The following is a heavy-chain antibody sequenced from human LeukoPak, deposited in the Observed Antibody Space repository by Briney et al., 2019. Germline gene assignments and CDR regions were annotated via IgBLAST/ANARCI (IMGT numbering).Heavy chain of an antibody. CDR2: ISGSGGTT. V-gene: IGHV3-23*01. CDR1: GFTFSSYG. D-gene: IGHD2-15*01. CDR3: AKNVERGAYCSGGSCYPYYYYYMDV. Sequence: GGSLRLSCAASGFTFSSYGMSWVRQAPGKGLEWVSAISGSGGTTYYADSVKGRFTISRDSSKNTLYLQMNSLRAEDTAVYYCAKNVERGAYCSGGSCYPYYYYYMDVWGKGTTVTISS. J-gene: IGHJ6*03.